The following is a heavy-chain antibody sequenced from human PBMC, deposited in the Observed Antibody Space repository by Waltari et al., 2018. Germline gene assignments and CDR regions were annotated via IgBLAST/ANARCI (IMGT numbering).Heavy chain of an antibody. V-gene: IGHV3-11*04. J-gene: IGHJ4*02. Sequence: QVQLVESGGDLVKPGGSLRLSCVVSGFTFGNYYMTWGRQAPGKGPEWVSYISNSGADKSYADSVKGRFTISRDNAKNSLYLQMDNLAVEDTAVYYCARSFHWGQGTLVTVSS. CDR3: ARSFH. CDR1: GFTFGNYY. CDR2: ISNSGADK. D-gene: IGHD3-10*01.